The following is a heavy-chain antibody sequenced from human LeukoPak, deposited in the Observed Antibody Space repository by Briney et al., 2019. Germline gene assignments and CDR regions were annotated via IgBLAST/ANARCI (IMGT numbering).Heavy chain of an antibody. CDR2: ISGSGTTI. V-gene: IGHV3-11*04. J-gene: IGHJ6*02. Sequence: PGGSLRLSCAGSGFTFSDYYMSWIRQAPGKGLEWVSYISGSGTTIYYADSVKGRFTISRDNAKNSLYLQMNSLRAEDTAVYYCARDRQLVTHYYYYYGMDVWGQGTTVTVSS. D-gene: IGHD6-13*01. CDR1: GFTFSDYY. CDR3: ARDRQLVTHYYYYYGMDV.